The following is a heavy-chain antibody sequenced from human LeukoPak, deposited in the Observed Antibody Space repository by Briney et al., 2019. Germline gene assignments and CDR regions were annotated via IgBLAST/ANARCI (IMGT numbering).Heavy chain of an antibody. D-gene: IGHD1-14*01. J-gene: IGHJ4*02. Sequence: GGSLRLSCAASGFTVSTNYMSWVRQAPGKGLEWVSVIYSGGSTFYADSVKGRFTISRDNSKNTLYLQMNSLRAEDTAVYYCARDLTPGGYFDYWGQGTLVTVSS. CDR1: GFTVSTNY. CDR2: IYSGGST. CDR3: ARDLTPGGYFDY. V-gene: IGHV3-53*01.